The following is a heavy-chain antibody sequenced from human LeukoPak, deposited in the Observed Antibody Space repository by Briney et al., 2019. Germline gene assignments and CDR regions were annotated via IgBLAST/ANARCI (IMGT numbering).Heavy chain of an antibody. CDR3: ARGSELWSPHYFDY. D-gene: IGHD5-18*01. Sequence: GASVKVSCKASGGTFRSYAISWVRQAPGQGLEWMGGIIPIFGTANYAQKFQGRVTITADKSTSTAYMELSSLRSEDTAVYYCARGSELWSPHYFDYWGQGTLVTVSS. CDR1: GGTFRSYA. CDR2: IIPIFGTA. J-gene: IGHJ4*02. V-gene: IGHV1-69*06.